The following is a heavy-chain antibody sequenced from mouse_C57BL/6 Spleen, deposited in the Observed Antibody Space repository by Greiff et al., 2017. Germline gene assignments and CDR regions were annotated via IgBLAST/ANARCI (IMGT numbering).Heavy chain of an antibody. CDR2: IDPEDGDT. V-gene: IGHV14-1*01. CDR1: GFNIKDSY. D-gene: IGHD1-1*01. CDR3: TTPYYYGSSLYYYAMDY. J-gene: IGHJ4*01. Sequence: DVQLVESGAELVRPGASVKLSCTASGFNIKDSYMHWVKQRPEQGLEWIGRIDPEDGDTESASEFPGKATMTADTSSNTAYLQLSSLTSEDTAVYYCTTPYYYGSSLYYYAMDYWGQGTSVTVSS.